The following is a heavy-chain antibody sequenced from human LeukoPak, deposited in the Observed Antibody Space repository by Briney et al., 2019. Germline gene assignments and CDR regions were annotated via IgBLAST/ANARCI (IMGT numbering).Heavy chain of an antibody. CDR2: IYHSGST. V-gene: IGHV4-38-2*02. Sequence: SQTLSLTCTVSGYSIRTVYSWGWIGQPQGKGLEWIARIYHSGSTYYNLSLKSRVTISVDTSKNQFSLKLSSVTAADTAVYYCARDGRIRTTVPNWFDPWGQGTLVTVSS. D-gene: IGHD1-7*01. J-gene: IGHJ5*02. CDR1: GYSIRTVYS. CDR3: ARDGRIRTTVPNWFDP.